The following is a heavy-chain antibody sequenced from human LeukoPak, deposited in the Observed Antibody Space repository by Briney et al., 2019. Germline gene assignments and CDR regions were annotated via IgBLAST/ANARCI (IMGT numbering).Heavy chain of an antibody. CDR1: GFTFSSYS. CDR3: AWSAVAGTSWFDP. V-gene: IGHV3-21*01. D-gene: IGHD6-19*01. CDR2: ISSSSSYI. J-gene: IGHJ5*02. Sequence: PGGSLRLSCAASGFTFSSYSMNWVRQAPGKGLEWVSSISSSSSYIYYADSVKGRFTISRDNAKNSLYLQMNSLRAEDTAVYYCAWSAVAGTSWFDPWGQGTLVTVSS.